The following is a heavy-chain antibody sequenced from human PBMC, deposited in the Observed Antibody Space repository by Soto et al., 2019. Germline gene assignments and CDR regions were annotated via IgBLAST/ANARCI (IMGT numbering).Heavy chain of an antibody. CDR2: VHYSGST. CDR3: GRESEGGDLHDWFDP. J-gene: IGHJ5*02. V-gene: IGHV4-59*01. CDR1: GDSIGTYY. Sequence: SSETLSLTCSVSGDSIGTYYWSCVRQPPGKGLEWLGFVHYSGSTQYNPSLKGRVTISVDMSKNQLSLKLRSVTAADTAVYYCGRESEGGDLHDWFDPWGQGTLVTVSS. D-gene: IGHD3-16*01.